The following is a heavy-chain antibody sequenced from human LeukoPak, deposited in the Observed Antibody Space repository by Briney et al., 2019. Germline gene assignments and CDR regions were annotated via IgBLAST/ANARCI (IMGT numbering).Heavy chain of an antibody. J-gene: IGHJ4*02. CDR3: GREALLWFGGPLGNNYFDY. V-gene: IGHV4-4*07. D-gene: IGHD3-10*01. Sequence: SETLSLTCTVSGGSISSYYWSWIRQPAGKGLEWIGRIYTSGSTNYNPSLKSRVTMSVDTSKNQFSLKLSSVTAADTAVYYCGREALLWFGGPLGNNYFDYWGQGTLVTVSS. CDR1: GGSISSYY. CDR2: IYTSGST.